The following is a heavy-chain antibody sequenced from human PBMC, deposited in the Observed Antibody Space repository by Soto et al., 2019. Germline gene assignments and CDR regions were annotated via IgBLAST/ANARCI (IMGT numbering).Heavy chain of an antibody. V-gene: IGHV3-53*01. CDR1: GFTISNNY. D-gene: IGHD3-16*01. CDR3: ARGGSLFYYYGIDV. Sequence: EVQLVESGGGLIQPGGSLRLSCAASGFTISNNYMTWVRQAPGKGLAWVSLIDSGGDTYYADSVKGRFTLSRDSSKNILYLQMNSLRAEDTAVYTCARGGSLFYYYGIDVWGQGTAVTVSS. J-gene: IGHJ6*02. CDR2: IDSGGDT.